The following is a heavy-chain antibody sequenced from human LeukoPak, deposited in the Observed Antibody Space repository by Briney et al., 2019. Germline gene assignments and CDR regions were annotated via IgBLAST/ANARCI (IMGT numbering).Heavy chain of an antibody. V-gene: IGHV3-74*01. CDR1: GFTFSDYW. Sequence: PGGSLRLSCAASGFTFSDYWMHWVRQAPGKGLVWVSRINGDGSSTSYADSVKGRFTISRDNVKNTLYLQMNSLRAEDTAVYYCARDNGPYDYWGREPWSPSPQ. D-gene: IGHD2-8*01. CDR2: INGDGSST. J-gene: IGHJ4*02. CDR3: ARDNGPYDY.